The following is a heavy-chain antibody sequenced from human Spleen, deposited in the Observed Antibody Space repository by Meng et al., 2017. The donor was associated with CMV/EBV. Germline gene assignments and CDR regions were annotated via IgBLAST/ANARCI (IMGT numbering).Heavy chain of an antibody. CDR1: GFTFSSYS. D-gene: IGHD3-16*01. Sequence: GESLKISCAASGFTFSSYSMNWVRQAPGKGLEWVSSISSSSSYIYYADSVKGRFTISRDNAKNSLHLQMNSLRAEDTGLYYCARGYASYYYYYGMDVWGQGTTVTVSS. CDR2: ISSSSSYI. CDR3: ARGYASYYYYYGMDV. V-gene: IGHV3-21*04. J-gene: IGHJ6*02.